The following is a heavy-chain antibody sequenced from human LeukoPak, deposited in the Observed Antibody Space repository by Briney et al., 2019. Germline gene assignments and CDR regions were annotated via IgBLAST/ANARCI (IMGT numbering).Heavy chain of an antibody. CDR1: GFTFSSYS. V-gene: IGHV3-48*01. CDR3: ARATSYGDYGNWFDP. J-gene: IGHJ5*02. CDR2: ISSSSSTI. Sequence: GGSLRLSCAASGFTFSSYSMNWVRQAPGKGLEWVSYISSSSSTIYYADSVKGRFTISRDNAKNSLYLQMNSLRAEDTAVYYCARATSYGDYGNWFDPWGQGTLVTVSS. D-gene: IGHD4-17*01.